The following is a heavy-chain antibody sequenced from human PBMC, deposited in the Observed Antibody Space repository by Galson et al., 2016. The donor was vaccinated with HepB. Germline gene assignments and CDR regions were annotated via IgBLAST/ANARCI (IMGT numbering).Heavy chain of an antibody. V-gene: IGHV3-15*01. CDR2: INTKADGWTT. CDR1: GFTLSNAW. J-gene: IGHJ4*02. D-gene: IGHD2-2*01. CDR3: STLVVPYVLPL. Sequence: SLRLSCAASGFTLSNAWMRWVRQTPGKGLEWVGRINTKADGWTTDYAAPVKGRFTISRDDSKNTLYLQMNGLKTEDTAVYYCSTLVVPYVLPLWGQGTVVTVSS.